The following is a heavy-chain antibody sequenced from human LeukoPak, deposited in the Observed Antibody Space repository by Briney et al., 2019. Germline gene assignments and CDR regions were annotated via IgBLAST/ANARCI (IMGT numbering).Heavy chain of an antibody. D-gene: IGHD3-10*01. CDR3: ARAPRGEDAFDI. J-gene: IGHJ3*02. V-gene: IGHV4-61*02. Sequence: PSETLSLTCTVSGGSISSGSYYWSWIWQPAGKGLEWIGRIYTSGSTNYNPSLKSRVTISVDTSKNQFSLKLSSVTAADTAVYYCARAPRGEDAFDIWGQGTMVTVSS. CDR2: IYTSGST. CDR1: GGSISSGSYY.